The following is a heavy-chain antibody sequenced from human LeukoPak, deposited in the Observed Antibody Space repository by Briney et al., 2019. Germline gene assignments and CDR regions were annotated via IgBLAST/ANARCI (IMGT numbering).Heavy chain of an antibody. J-gene: IGHJ3*02. V-gene: IGHV4-61*02. D-gene: IGHD3-10*01. Sequence: SETLSLTCTVSGFSISSGSFYWGWIRQPAGKGREWIGRIYTRGSTNYNPSLKSRVTISVDTSKNQFSLKLSSVTAADTAVYYCARDDTMVRGVMEDHHAFDIWGQGTMVTVSS. CDR1: GFSISSGSFY. CDR3: ARDDTMVRGVMEDHHAFDI. CDR2: IYTRGST.